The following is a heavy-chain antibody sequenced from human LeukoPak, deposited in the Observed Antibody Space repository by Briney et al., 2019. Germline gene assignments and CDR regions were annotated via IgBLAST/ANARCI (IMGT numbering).Heavy chain of an antibody. D-gene: IGHD3-22*01. CDR2: ISSSGST. CDR3: ARGPYSYDSSGAFDI. J-gene: IGHJ3*02. V-gene: IGHV4-61*02. CDR1: GDSISSGDYY. Sequence: SQTLSLTCTVSGDSISSGDYYWSWIRQPAGKGLEWIGRISSSGSTKYNPSLKSRVTISVDTSKNQFSLKLSSVTAADTAVYFCARGPYSYDSSGAFDIWGQGTMVTVSS.